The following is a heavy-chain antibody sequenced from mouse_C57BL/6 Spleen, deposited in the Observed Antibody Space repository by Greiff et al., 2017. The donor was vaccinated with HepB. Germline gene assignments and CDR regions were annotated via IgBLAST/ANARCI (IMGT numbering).Heavy chain of an antibody. J-gene: IGHJ4*01. CDR1: GYAFSSYW. CDR2: IYPGDGDT. V-gene: IGHV1-80*01. Sequence: VKLMESGAELVKPGASVKISCKASGYAFSSYWMNWVKQRPGKGLEWIGQIYPGDGDTNYNGKFKGKATLTADKSSSTAYMQLSSLTSEDSAVYFCARGGSNYVGYAMDYWGQGTSVTVSS. CDR3: ARGGSNYVGYAMDY. D-gene: IGHD2-5*01.